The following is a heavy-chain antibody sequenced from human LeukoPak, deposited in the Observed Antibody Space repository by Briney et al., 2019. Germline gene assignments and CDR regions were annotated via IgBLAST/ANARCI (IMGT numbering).Heavy chain of an antibody. D-gene: IGHD6-13*01. J-gene: IGHJ4*02. CDR2: ISSNGGST. CDR3: ARGLSSSWYYFDY. Sequence: GGSLRLSCAASGFTFSSYAMHWVRQAPGKGLEYVSAISSNGGSTYYANSVKGRFTISRDNSKNTLYLQMGSLRAEDMAVYYCARGLSSSWYYFDYWGQGTLVTVSP. V-gene: IGHV3-64*01. CDR1: GFTFSSYA.